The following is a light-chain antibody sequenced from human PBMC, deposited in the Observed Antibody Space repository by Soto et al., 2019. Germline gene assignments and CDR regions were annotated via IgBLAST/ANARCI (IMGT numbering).Light chain of an antibody. V-gene: IGLV2-14*01. CDR3: TSYTKSSPLV. J-gene: IGLJ1*01. CDR1: SSDVGGYNY. Sequence: QSALTQPASVSGSPGQSITISCTGTSSDVGGYNYVSWFQQHPGKAPKLLIYEVSNRPSGVSNRFSGSKSGNTASLTISGLQAEDEADYYCTSYTKSSPLVFGPGTKLTV. CDR2: EVS.